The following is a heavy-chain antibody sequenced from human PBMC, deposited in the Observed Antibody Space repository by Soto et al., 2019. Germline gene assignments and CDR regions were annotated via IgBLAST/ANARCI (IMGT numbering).Heavy chain of an antibody. CDR3: ARDLAVTFFGVALYYYYYNMDV. CDR1: GFTFSSYA. CDR2: ISYDGSNK. V-gene: IGHV3-30-3*01. Sequence: QVQLVESGGGVVQPGRSLRLSCAASGFTFSSYAMHWVRQAPGKGLEWVAVISYDGSNKYYADSVKGRFTISRDNSKNTLYLQMNSLRAEDTAVYYCARDLAVTFFGVALYYYYYNMDVWGQGTTVTVSS. J-gene: IGHJ6*02. D-gene: IGHD3-3*01.